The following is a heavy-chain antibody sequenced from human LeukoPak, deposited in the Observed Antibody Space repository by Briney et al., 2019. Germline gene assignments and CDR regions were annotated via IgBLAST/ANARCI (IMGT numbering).Heavy chain of an antibody. CDR2: ISYDGSNK. CDR1: GFTFSSYA. CDR3: ARHWDHSSDWSGDWYFDL. D-gene: IGHD6-19*01. V-gene: IGHV3-30-3*01. J-gene: IGHJ2*01. Sequence: AGGSLRLSCAASGFTFSSYAMHWVRQAPGKGLEWVAVISYDGSNKYYADSVKGRFTISRDNSKNTLYLQMNSLRAEDTAVYYCARHWDHSSDWSGDWYFDLWGRGTLVTVSS.